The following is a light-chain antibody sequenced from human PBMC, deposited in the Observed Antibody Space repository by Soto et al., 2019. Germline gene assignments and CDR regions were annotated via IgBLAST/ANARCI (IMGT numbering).Light chain of an antibody. Sequence: IVMTQSPATLSVSPGERATLSCRASQSVSNNLAWYQQQFGQAPRLLIYGASTRATGIPARFSGSGSGTEFTLTISSLQSEDVAVYYCQHYHNWPPWTFGQGTKVEVK. V-gene: IGKV3-15*01. CDR3: QHYHNWPPWT. J-gene: IGKJ1*01. CDR1: QSVSNN. CDR2: GAS.